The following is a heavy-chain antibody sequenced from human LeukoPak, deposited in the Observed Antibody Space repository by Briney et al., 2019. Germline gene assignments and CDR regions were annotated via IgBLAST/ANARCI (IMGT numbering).Heavy chain of an antibody. CDR1: GFTFSSYS. CDR3: ARGYYYELLDAFDI. Sequence: PGGSLRLSCAASGFTFSSYSMNWVRQAPGKGLEWVSSISSSSSCIYYADSVKGRFTISRDNAKNSLYLQMNSLRAEDTAVYYCARGYYYELLDAFDIWGQGTMVTVSS. J-gene: IGHJ3*02. V-gene: IGHV3-21*01. CDR2: ISSSSSCI. D-gene: IGHD3-22*01.